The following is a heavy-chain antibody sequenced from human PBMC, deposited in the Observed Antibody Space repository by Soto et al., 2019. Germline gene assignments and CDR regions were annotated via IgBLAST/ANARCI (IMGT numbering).Heavy chain of an antibody. Sequence: ASETLSLTCTVSGGSISSYYWSWIRQPPGKGLEWIGYIYYSGSTNYNPSLKSRVTISVDTSKNQFSLKLSSVTAADTAVYYCAREAIVVVPAAHSYYYYGMDVWGQGTTVTVSS. V-gene: IGHV4-59*01. D-gene: IGHD2-2*01. J-gene: IGHJ6*02. CDR3: AREAIVVVPAAHSYYYYGMDV. CDR1: GGSISSYY. CDR2: IYYSGST.